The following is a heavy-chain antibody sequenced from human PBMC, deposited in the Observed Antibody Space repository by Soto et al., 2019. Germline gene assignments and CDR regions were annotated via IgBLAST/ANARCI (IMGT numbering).Heavy chain of an antibody. V-gene: IGHV1-18*01. CDR2: ISAYNGNT. J-gene: IGHJ4*01. CDR3: ARQPVVGIAFFDY. Sequence: QVQLVQSGAEVKKPGASVKVSCKASGYTFTSYGISWVRQAPGQGLEWMGWISAYNGNTNYAQKLQGRVTMTTDTDTITSHIEQRSVRSDDTGVYYCARQPVVGIAFFDYWGQGTLVTESS. CDR1: GYTFTSYG. D-gene: IGHD6-19*01.